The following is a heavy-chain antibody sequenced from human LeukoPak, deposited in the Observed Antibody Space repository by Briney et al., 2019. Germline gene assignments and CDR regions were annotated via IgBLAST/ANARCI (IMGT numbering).Heavy chain of an antibody. CDR2: IYRSGNT. J-gene: IGHJ4*02. CDR3: ARFSDGYSLGGYYFDY. CDR1: GYSISSGYY. Sequence: SETLSLTCAVSGYSISSGYYWGRIRQPPGKGLEWIGSIYRSGNTYYNPSLKSRVTISVDTSKNQFTLKLSSVTAADTAAYYCARFSDGYSLGGYYFDYWGQGTLVTVSS. V-gene: IGHV4-38-2*01. D-gene: IGHD5-24*01.